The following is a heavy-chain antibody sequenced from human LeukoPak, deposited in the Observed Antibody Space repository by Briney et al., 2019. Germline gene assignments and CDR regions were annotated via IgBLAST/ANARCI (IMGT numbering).Heavy chain of an antibody. CDR3: AKGVAARTDDY. D-gene: IGHD6-25*01. Sequence: GGSLRLSCAASGFTFSSYSMNWVRQAPGKGLEWVSYISSSSSTIYYADSVKGRFTISRDNSKNTLYLQMNGLRAEDTAVYYCAKGVAARTDDYWGQGTLVTVSS. CDR2: ISSSSSTI. J-gene: IGHJ4*02. CDR1: GFTFSSYS. V-gene: IGHV3-48*01.